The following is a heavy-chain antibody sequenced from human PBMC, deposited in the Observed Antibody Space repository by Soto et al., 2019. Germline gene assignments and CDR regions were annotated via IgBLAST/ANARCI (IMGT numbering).Heavy chain of an antibody. CDR3: ASLLWFGELLYPDDYYYYGMDV. CDR2: INHSGST. CDR1: GGSFSGYY. D-gene: IGHD3-10*01. V-gene: IGHV4-34*01. J-gene: IGHJ6*02. Sequence: SETLSLTCAVYGGSFSGYYWSWIRQPPGKGLEWIGEINHSGSTNYNPSLKSRVTISVDTSKNQFSLKLSSVTAADTAVYYCASLLWFGELLYPDDYYYYGMDVWGQGTTVTVSS.